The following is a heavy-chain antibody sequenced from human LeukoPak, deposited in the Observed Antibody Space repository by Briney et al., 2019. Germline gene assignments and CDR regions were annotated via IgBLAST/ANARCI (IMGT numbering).Heavy chain of an antibody. V-gene: IGHV1-2*02. CDR1: GYTFTGYY. D-gene: IGHD4-23*01. J-gene: IGHJ4*02. CDR3: ARVLYGGNSNYFDY. Sequence: ASVKVSCKASGYTFTGYYMHWARQAPGQGLEWMGWINPNSGGTNYAQKFQGRVTMTRDTSISTAYMELSRLRSDDTAVYYCARVLYGGNSNYFDYWGQGTLVTVSS. CDR2: INPNSGGT.